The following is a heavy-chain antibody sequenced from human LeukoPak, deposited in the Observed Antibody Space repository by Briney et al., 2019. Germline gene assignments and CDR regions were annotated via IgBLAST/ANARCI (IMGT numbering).Heavy chain of an antibody. CDR2: ISSSGSTI. CDR1: GFTFSSYE. CDR3: ARVGDNWFDP. Sequence: PGGSLRLSCAASGFTFSSYEMNWVRQAPGKGLEWVSYISSSGSTIHYADSVKGRFTISRDNAKNSLYLKMNSLRAEDTAVYYCARVGDNWFDPWGQGTLVTVSS. J-gene: IGHJ5*02. V-gene: IGHV3-48*03. D-gene: IGHD3-3*01.